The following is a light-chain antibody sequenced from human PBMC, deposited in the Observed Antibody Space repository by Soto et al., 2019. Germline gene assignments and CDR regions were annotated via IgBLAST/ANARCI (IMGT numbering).Light chain of an antibody. CDR1: QSISSW. CDR3: QQYNSYPRT. V-gene: IGKV1-5*01. J-gene: IGKJ2*01. Sequence: DIQMTQSPSTLSASVGDRVTITFRASQSISSWLAWYQQKPGKAPKLLIYDASILESGVPSRFSGSGSGTEFTLTISSLQPDDVATYYCQQYNSYPRTFGQGTKLEIK. CDR2: DAS.